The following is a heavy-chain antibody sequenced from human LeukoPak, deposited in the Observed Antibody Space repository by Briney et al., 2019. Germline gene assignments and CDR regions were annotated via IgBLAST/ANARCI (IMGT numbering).Heavy chain of an antibody. CDR3: ARGPPYDFWSIVFPPLSPELDY. CDR2: INPSGGST. V-gene: IGHV1-46*01. J-gene: IGHJ4*02. D-gene: IGHD3-3*01. Sequence: GASVKVSCKASGYTFTSYYMHWVRQAPGQGLEWMGIINPSGGSTSYAQKFQGRVTMTRDTSTSTVYMELSSLRSEDTAVYYCARGPPYDFWSIVFPPLSPELDYWGQGTLVIVSS. CDR1: GYTFTSYY.